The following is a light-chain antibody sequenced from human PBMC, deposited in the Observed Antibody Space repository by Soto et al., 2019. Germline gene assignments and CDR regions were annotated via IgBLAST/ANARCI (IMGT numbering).Light chain of an antibody. J-gene: IGLJ1*01. CDR2: EVS. V-gene: IGLV2-14*01. CDR3: SSYTSSSTSFYV. Sequence: QSVLTQPASVSGSPGQSITISCTGTSSDVGGYNYVSWYQQHPGKAPKLMIYEVSNRPSGVSNRFSGSKSGNTASLTISGLQAEDEADYYCSSYTSSSTSFYVFGTGTKSPS. CDR1: SSDVGGYNY.